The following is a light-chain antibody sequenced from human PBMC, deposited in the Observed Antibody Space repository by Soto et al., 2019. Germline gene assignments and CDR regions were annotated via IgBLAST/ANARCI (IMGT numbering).Light chain of an antibody. Sequence: DIQMTQSPSTLSTYAGDRVVITCRASQSVSKWLYWYQQKPGKAPTLLMYDASNLQGGVPFRFSGSGSGTEFTLTISDLQPDDFATYYCQQYKSPPWTFGQGTKVDIK. J-gene: IGKJ1*01. CDR3: QQYKSPPWT. CDR1: QSVSKW. V-gene: IGKV1-5*01. CDR2: DAS.